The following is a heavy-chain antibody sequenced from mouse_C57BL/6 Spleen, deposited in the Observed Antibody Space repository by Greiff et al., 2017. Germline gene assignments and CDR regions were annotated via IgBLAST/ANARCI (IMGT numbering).Heavy chain of an antibody. CDR2: LDPEDGET. V-gene: IGHV14-2*01. D-gene: IGHD1-1*01. J-gene: IGHJ3*01. CDR1: GFNIKDYY. Sequence: VQLQQSGAELVKPGASVKLSCTASGFNIKDYYMHWVKQRTEQGLEWIGRLDPEDGETKYAPKFQGKATITAATSSHTAYLQLSSLTSEDTAVXYCAISYGRSPAWFAYWGQGTLVTVSA. CDR3: AISYGRSPAWFAY.